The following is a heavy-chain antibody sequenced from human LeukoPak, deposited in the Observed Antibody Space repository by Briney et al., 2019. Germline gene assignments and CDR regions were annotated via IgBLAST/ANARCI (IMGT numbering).Heavy chain of an antibody. Sequence: GASVKVSCKASGYTFTSYGISWVRQAPGQGLEWMGWISAYNGNTNYAQKLQGRVTMTTDTSSSTAYMELRSLRSDDTAVYYCARDRVRSGMGAFDIWGQGTMVTVSS. CDR2: ISAYNGNT. V-gene: IGHV1-18*01. CDR3: ARDRVRSGMGAFDI. D-gene: IGHD3-10*01. CDR1: GYTFTSYG. J-gene: IGHJ3*02.